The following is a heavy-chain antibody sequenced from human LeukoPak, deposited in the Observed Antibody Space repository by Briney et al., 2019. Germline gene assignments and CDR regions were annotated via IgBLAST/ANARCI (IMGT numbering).Heavy chain of an antibody. CDR1: GGTFSSYA. J-gene: IGHJ4*02. CDR2: IIPIFGTA. CDR3: ASGPHYYGACY. V-gene: IGHV1-69*05. Sequence: ASVKVSCKASGGTFSSYAISWVRQAPGQGLEWTGRIIPIFGTANYAQKFQGRVTITTDESTSTAYMELSSLRSEDTAVYYCASGPHYYGACYWGQGTLVTVSS. D-gene: IGHD3-10*01.